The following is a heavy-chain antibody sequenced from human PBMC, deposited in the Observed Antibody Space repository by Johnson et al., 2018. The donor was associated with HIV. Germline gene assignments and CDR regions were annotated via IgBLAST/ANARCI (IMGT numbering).Heavy chain of an antibody. V-gene: IGHV3-15*01. CDR3: ARDLVPYYYDSSGYSYAFDI. CDR1: GFTFSNAW. J-gene: IGHJ3*02. CDR2: IKSKTDGGTT. Sequence: VQLVESGGGLVKPGGSLRLSCAASGFTFSNAWMSWVRQAPGKGLEWVGRIKSKTDGGTTDYAAPVKGRFTISSDDSKNSLYLQMNSLRAEDTAVYYCARDLVPYYYDSSGYSYAFDIWGQGTMVTVSS. D-gene: IGHD3-22*01.